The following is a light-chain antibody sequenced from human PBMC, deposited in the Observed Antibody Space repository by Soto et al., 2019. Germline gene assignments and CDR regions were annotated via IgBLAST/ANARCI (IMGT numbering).Light chain of an antibody. CDR3: QQYDSSPF. V-gene: IGKV3-20*01. CDR2: GAS. J-gene: IGKJ4*01. CDR1: QSVRSSY. Sequence: EIVLTQSPGTLSLSPGERATLSCRASQSVRSSYLAWYQQKPGQAPRLLIYGASSRATGIPDRFSGSGSGTDFTLTISRLEPEDFAVYYCQQYDSSPFFGGGTRVEIK.